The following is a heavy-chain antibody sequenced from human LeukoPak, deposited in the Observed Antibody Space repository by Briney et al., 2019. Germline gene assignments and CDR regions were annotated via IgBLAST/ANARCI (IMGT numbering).Heavy chain of an antibody. CDR1: GYTFTSYY. J-gene: IGHJ4*02. CDR2: INPSGGST. D-gene: IGHD6-19*01. V-gene: IGHV1-46*01. CDR3: ARGGSIAVAGRGGLDY. Sequence: PGASVKVSCKASGYTFTSYYMHWVRQAPGQGLEWMGIINPSGGSTSYAQKFQGRVTMTRDTSTSTVYMELSSLRSEDTAVYYCARGGSIAVAGRGGLDYWGQGTLVTVSS.